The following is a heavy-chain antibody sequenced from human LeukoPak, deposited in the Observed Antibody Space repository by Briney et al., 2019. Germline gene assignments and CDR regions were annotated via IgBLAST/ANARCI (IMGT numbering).Heavy chain of an antibody. CDR1: GFTFTNAW. Sequence: GGPLRLSRSASGFTFTNAWMCWVRQAPGKGLEWVGLIKSKTDGGTTDYAAPVQGRFTISRDDSNNTLHLQMSSLKTEDTGVYYCATVYWYFDLRGPGTLLSVSA. CDR2: IKSKTDGGTT. V-gene: IGHV3-15*01. J-gene: IGHJ2*01. CDR3: ATVYWYFDL.